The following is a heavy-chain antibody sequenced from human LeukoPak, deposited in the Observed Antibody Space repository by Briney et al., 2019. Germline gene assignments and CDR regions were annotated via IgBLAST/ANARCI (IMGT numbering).Heavy chain of an antibody. CDR1: GYTFTSYA. J-gene: IGHJ6*02. CDR2: INTNTGNP. CDR3: ARIYGSGNYYYGMDV. Sequence: ASVKVSCKASGYTFTSYAMNWVRQAPGQRLEWMGWINTNTGNPTYAQGFTGRFVFSLDTSVSTAYLQISSLKAEDTAVYYCARIYGSGNYYYGMDVWGQGTTVTVSS. D-gene: IGHD3-10*01. V-gene: IGHV7-4-1*02.